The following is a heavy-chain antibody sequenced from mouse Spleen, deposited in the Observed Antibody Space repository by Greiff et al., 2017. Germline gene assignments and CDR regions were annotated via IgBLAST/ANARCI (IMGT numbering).Heavy chain of an antibody. V-gene: IGHV1-18*01. J-gene: IGHJ1*01. CDR1: GYTFTEYT. Sequence: EVQRVESGPELVKPGASVKISCKTSGYTFTEYTMHWVKQSHGKSLEWIGGINPNNGGTSYNQKFKGKATLTVDKSSSTAYMELRSLTSEDSAVYYCASRVITTVVTPYWYFDVWGAGTTVTVSS. D-gene: IGHD1-1*01. CDR3: ASRVITTVVTPYWYFDV. CDR2: INPNNGGT.